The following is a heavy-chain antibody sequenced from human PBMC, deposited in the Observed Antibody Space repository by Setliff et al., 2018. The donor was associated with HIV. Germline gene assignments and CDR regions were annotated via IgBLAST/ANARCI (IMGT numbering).Heavy chain of an antibody. V-gene: IGHV1-69*13. Sequence: GASVKVSCKASGGTFSSYAISWVRQAPGQGLEWMGGIIPIFGTANYAQKFQGRVTITADESTSTAYMELSSLRSEDTAVYYCATSRVVRRVPLPFDYWGQGTLVTVSS. CDR1: GGTFSSYA. CDR2: IIPIFGTA. D-gene: IGHD3-10*01. J-gene: IGHJ4*01. CDR3: ATSRVVRRVPLPFDY.